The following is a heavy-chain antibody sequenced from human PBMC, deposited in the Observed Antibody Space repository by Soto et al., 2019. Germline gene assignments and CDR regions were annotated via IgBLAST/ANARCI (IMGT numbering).Heavy chain of an antibody. V-gene: IGHV3-73*01. CDR2: IRSKANTYAT. D-gene: IGHD2-15*01. Sequence: GGSLRLSCAASGFTLSGSAVHWVRQASGKGLQWIGRIRSKANTYATSYAASVKGRFTISRDGSKNTAYLQMNSLKIEDTAVYYCARGGYCSGGSCYWFDPWGQGTLVTVSS. J-gene: IGHJ5*02. CDR1: GFTLSGSA. CDR3: ARGGYCSGGSCYWFDP.